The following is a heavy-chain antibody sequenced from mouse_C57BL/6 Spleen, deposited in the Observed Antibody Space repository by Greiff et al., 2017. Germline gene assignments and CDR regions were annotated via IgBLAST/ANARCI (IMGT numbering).Heavy chain of an antibody. CDR1: GYTFTDYE. J-gene: IGHJ4*01. Sequence: VKLQESGAELVRPGASVTLSCKASGYTFTDYEMHWVKQTPVHGLEWIGAIDPETGGTAYNQKFKGKAILTADQSSSTAYMELRSLTSEDSAVYYCTRSDYGSRRWYAMDYWGQGTSVTVSS. V-gene: IGHV1-15*01. D-gene: IGHD1-1*01. CDR3: TRSDYGSRRWYAMDY. CDR2: IDPETGGT.